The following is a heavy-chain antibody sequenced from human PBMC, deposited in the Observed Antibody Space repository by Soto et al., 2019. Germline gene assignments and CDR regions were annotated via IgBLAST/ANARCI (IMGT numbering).Heavy chain of an antibody. CDR3: ARGRGGRGDY. CDR1: VGTFSSYT. D-gene: IGHD2-15*01. Sequence: QVQLVQSGAEVKKPGSSVKVSCKASVGTFSSYTINWVRQAPGQGLEWMGMIIPILGIANYAQKFQDRVTITADKSTSTAYMELSSLRSEDTAGYYCARGRGGRGDYWGQGTLVTVSS. J-gene: IGHJ4*02. CDR2: IIPILGIA. V-gene: IGHV1-69*02.